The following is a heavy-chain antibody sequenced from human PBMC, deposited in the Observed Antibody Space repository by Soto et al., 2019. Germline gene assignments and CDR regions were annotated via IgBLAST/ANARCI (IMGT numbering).Heavy chain of an antibody. J-gene: IGHJ6*02. CDR3: ARGRDVVVVPAGTYYYYYCGMDV. V-gene: IGHV1-69*01. Sequence: QVQLVQSGAEVKKPGSSVKVSCKASGGTFSSYAISWVRQAPGQGLEWMGGIIPIFGTANYAQKFQGRVTITADESTSTAYMELSSLRSEDTAVYYCARGRDVVVVPAGTYYYYYCGMDVWGQGTTVTVSS. CDR1: GGTFSSYA. D-gene: IGHD2-2*01. CDR2: IIPIFGTA.